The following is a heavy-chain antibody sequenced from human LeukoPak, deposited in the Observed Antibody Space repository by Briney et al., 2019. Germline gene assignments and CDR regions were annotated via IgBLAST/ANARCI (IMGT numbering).Heavy chain of an antibody. CDR2: INPTGGST. CDR1: GYTFTGYY. D-gene: IGHD3-22*01. Sequence: ASVKVSCKASGYTFTGYYMHWVRQAPGQGLEWMGLINPTGGSTGYAQKFQGRVTMTTDTSTTTAYMELRSLRSDDTAVYYCARAASYYDSSGYDNWGQGTLVTVSS. CDR3: ARAASYYDSSGYDN. J-gene: IGHJ4*02. V-gene: IGHV1-46*01.